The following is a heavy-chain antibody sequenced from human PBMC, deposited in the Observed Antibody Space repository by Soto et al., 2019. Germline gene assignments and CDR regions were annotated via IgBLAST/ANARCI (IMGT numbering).Heavy chain of an antibody. CDR2: ISYDGSNK. V-gene: IGHV3-30-3*01. CDR3: ARDHVEMATIGAFDI. Sequence: SLRLSCAASGFTFSSYAMHWVRQAPGKGLEWVAVISYDGSNKYYADSVKGRFTISRDNSKNTLYLQMNSLRAEDTAVYYCARDHVEMATIGAFDIWGQGTMVTVSS. CDR1: GFTFSSYA. D-gene: IGHD5-12*01. J-gene: IGHJ3*02.